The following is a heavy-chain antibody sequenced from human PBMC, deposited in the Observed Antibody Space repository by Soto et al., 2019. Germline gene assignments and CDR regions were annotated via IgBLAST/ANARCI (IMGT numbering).Heavy chain of an antibody. CDR1: GGSISSSNW. J-gene: IGHJ4*02. Sequence: PSETLSLTCAVSGGSISSSNWWNWVRQPPGKGLEWIGEIYHSGNTNYNASLKSRVTISVDKSKNQFSLKLSSVTAADTAVYYCAKSYYGSGSKPRYFDYWGQGTLVTVSS. CDR2: IYHSGNT. CDR3: AKSYYGSGSKPRYFDY. V-gene: IGHV4-4*02. D-gene: IGHD3-10*01.